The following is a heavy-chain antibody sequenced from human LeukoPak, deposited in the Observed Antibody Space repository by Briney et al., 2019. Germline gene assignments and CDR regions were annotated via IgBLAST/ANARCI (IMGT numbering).Heavy chain of an antibody. CDR1: GFSVSSNY. CDR2: IYTGGGT. Sequence: GGSLRLSCAASGFSVSSNYMSWVRQAPGKGLEWVSVIYTGGGTYYADSVKGRFSISRDNSKNMLYLQMNRLRAEDTAVYHCARVRGDYSYGMDVWGQGTLVTVSS. J-gene: IGHJ6*02. V-gene: IGHV3-53*01. D-gene: IGHD3-10*01. CDR3: ARVRGDYSYGMDV.